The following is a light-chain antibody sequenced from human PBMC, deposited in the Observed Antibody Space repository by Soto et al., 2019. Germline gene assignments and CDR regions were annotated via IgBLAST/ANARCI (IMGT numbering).Light chain of an antibody. CDR3: QQSYTTPYT. Sequence: DIQMTQSPSSLSASVGDRVTITCRASQTIGAYLNWYQHKAGMAPTLLIYSASTLQSGVPSSFSGSGSGTDFTLTISSLQPGDSATYYCQQSYTTPYTFGQGTKLEIK. J-gene: IGKJ2*01. V-gene: IGKV1-39*01. CDR2: SAS. CDR1: QTIGAY.